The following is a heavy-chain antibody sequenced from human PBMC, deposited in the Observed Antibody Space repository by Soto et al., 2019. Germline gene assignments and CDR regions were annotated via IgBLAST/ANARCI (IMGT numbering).Heavy chain of an antibody. Sequence: PGESLTISCKGSGYSFTSYWIGWVRQMPGKGLEWMGIIYPGDSDTRYSPSFQGQVTISADKSISTAYLQWSSLKASDTAMYYCARFVAHYDFWSGYKKLYYYYGMDVWGQGTTVTVSS. CDR1: GYSFTSYW. CDR2: IYPGDSDT. CDR3: ARFVAHYDFWSGYKKLYYYYGMDV. J-gene: IGHJ6*02. D-gene: IGHD3-3*01. V-gene: IGHV5-51*01.